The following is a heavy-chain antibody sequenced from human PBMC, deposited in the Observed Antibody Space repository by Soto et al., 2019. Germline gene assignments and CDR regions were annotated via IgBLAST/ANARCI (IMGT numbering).Heavy chain of an antibody. CDR3: ARRPSYDILTGYYIPFDY. V-gene: IGHV4-39*01. Sequence: QLQLQESGPGLVKPSETLSLTCTVSGGSISSSSYYWGWIRQPPGKGLEWIGSIYYSGSTYYNPSLKSRVTISVDTPKNKFSLKLSSVTAADTAVYYCARRPSYDILTGYYIPFDYWGQGTLVTVSS. J-gene: IGHJ4*02. D-gene: IGHD3-9*01. CDR1: GGSISSSSYY. CDR2: IYYSGST.